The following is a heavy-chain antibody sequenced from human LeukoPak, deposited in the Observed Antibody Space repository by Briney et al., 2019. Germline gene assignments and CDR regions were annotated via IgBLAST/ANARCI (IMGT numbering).Heavy chain of an antibody. J-gene: IGHJ5*02. D-gene: IGHD6-13*01. V-gene: IGHV4-59*01. CDR1: GGSISSYY. CDR2: IYYSGST. Sequence: SETLSLTCTVSGGSISSYYWNWIRQPPGKGLEWIGYIYYSGSTNYNPSLKSRVTISVDTSKNQFSLKLSSVTAADTAVYYCARDKEQQLGGLDPWGQGTLVTVSS. CDR3: ARDKEQQLGGLDP.